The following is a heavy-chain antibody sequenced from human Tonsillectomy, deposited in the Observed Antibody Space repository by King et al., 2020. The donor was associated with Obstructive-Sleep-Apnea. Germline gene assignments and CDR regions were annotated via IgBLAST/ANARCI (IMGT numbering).Heavy chain of an antibody. CDR3: AKSTQGNYGSGSYSSLDY. V-gene: IGHV3-23*04. D-gene: IGHD3-10*01. J-gene: IGHJ4*02. CDR2: ISGSATGT. Sequence: VQLVESGGGLVQPGGSLRLSCAASGFTFSNYAMTWVRHVPGEGLEWVSGISGSATGTYYADSVKGRFIISRDNSKNTLSLQMNSLRAEDTAVYYCAKSTQGNYGSGSYSSLDYWGQGTLVIVSS. CDR1: GFTFSNYA.